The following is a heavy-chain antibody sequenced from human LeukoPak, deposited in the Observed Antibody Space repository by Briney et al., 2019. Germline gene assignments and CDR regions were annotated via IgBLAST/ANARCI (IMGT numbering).Heavy chain of an antibody. CDR2: ISGSGGST. Sequence: PGGSLRLSCAASGLTFDDYAIIWVRQAPGKGLEWVSAISGSGGSTYYADSVKGRFTISRDNSKDTLYLQMNSLRAEDTAVYYCAKLSGYSYGYVSDYWGQGTLVTVSS. D-gene: IGHD5-18*01. V-gene: IGHV3-23*01. J-gene: IGHJ4*02. CDR1: GLTFDDYA. CDR3: AKLSGYSYGYVSDY.